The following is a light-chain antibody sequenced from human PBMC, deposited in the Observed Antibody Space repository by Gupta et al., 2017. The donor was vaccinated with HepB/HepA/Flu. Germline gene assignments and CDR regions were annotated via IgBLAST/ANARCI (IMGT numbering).Light chain of an antibody. J-gene: IGLJ1*01. Sequence: QSALTQPASVSGSPGQSITISCTGTSSDVGGYNYVSWYQQHPGKAPKLMIYDVSNRPSGVSNRFSGSKSGNTASLTISXLXAEDEAXYYCSSYTSSSTLDYVFGTGTKVTVL. CDR2: DVS. V-gene: IGLV2-14*03. CDR1: SSDVGGYNY. CDR3: SSYTSSSTLDYV.